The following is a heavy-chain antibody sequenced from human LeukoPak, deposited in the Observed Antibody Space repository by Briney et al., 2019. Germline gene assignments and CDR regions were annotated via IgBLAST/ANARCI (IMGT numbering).Heavy chain of an antibody. D-gene: IGHD1-1*01. CDR3: ARAWRNDDPFDY. J-gene: IGHJ4*02. CDR1: GFTFSSYS. CDR2: ISSSSSCI. V-gene: IGHV3-21*01. Sequence: PGGSLRLSCAASGFTFSSYSMNWVRQAPGKGLEWVSSISSSSSCIYYADSVKGRFTISRDNAKNSLYLQTNSLRAEDTAVYYCARAWRNDDPFDYWGQGTLVTVSS.